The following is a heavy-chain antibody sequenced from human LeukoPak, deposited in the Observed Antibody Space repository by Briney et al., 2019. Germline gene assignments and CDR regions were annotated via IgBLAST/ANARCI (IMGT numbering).Heavy chain of an antibody. CDR3: ARGPERGSSPYYHYGMDV. CDR1: GFSFSDHY. V-gene: IGHV3-72*01. J-gene: IGHJ6*02. CDR2: TRDKGNSYTT. D-gene: IGHD1-26*01. Sequence: RGSLRLSCAASGFSFSDHYMDWVRQAPGKVLEWVGRTRDKGNSYTTEYAASEKGRFTVSRDDSKNSVDLQMNSLRIEDTAVYYCARGPERGSSPYYHYGMDVWGQGTTVTVSS.